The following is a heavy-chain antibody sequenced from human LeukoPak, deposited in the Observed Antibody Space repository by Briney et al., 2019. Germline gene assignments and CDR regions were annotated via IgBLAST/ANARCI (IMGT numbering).Heavy chain of an antibody. CDR3: ARRDYGGNHFDY. V-gene: IGHV4-39*01. Sequence: PSETLSLTCTVSGGSISSSSYYWGWIRQPPGKGLEWIGSIYYSGSTYYNPSLKSRVTISVDTSKNQFSLKLSSVIAADTAVYYCARRDYGGNHFDYWGQGTLVTVSS. J-gene: IGHJ4*02. D-gene: IGHD4-23*01. CDR1: GGSISSSSYY. CDR2: IYYSGST.